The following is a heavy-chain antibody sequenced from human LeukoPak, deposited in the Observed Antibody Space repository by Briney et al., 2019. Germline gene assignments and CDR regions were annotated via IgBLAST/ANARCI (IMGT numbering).Heavy chain of an antibody. CDR1: GFTVISNY. Sequence: PGGSLRLSCAASGFTVISNYMSWVRQAPGKGLEWVSVIYSGGSTYYADSVKGRFTISRDNSKNTLYLQMNSLRAEDTAVYYCARAGPYYYYGMDVWGQGTTVTVSS. CDR2: IYSGGST. CDR3: ARAGPYYYYGMDV. V-gene: IGHV3-66*01. D-gene: IGHD2-8*02. J-gene: IGHJ6*02.